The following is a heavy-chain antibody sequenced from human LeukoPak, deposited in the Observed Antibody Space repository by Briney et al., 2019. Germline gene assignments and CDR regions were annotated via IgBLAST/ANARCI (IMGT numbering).Heavy chain of an antibody. V-gene: IGHV3-74*01. CDR2: LPPDELGI. CDR3: ARESSGWFSGGAFDI. Sequence: GGSLRLSCAASGFTFTNYWMHWVRQAPGMGLVWVSRLPPDELGIIYADSVKGRFTISRDNAKNTVYLQMNSLRAEDTAVYYCARESSGWFSGGAFDIWGQGTMVTVSS. CDR1: GFTFTNYW. D-gene: IGHD6-19*01. J-gene: IGHJ3*02.